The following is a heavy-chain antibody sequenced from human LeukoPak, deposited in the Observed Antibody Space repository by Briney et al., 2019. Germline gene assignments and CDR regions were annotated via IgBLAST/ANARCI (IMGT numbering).Heavy chain of an antibody. CDR1: GGSFSGYY. J-gene: IGHJ6*02. CDR2: INHSGST. V-gene: IGHV4-34*01. CDR3: ARDHSSGWYWRYYYYYGMDV. D-gene: IGHD6-19*01. Sequence: SETLSLTCAVYGGSFSGYYWSWIRQPPGKGLEWIWEINHSGSTNYNPSLKSRVTISLDTSKKHFFLMLSSVTAADTAVYYCARDHSSGWYWRYYYYYGMDVWGQGTTVTVSS.